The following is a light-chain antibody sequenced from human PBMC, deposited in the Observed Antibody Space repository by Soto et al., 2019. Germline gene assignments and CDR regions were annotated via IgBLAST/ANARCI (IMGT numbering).Light chain of an antibody. Sequence: EIELTQSPATLSLSPGETATLSCRASQNVDKFLAWYQQRPGQPPRLLIFDSSNRATGVPVRFSGSGSGTVFTLTIGSLEPEDSAVYYCQKYNSAPRTFGQGTKVEIK. CDR2: DSS. J-gene: IGKJ1*01. V-gene: IGKV3-11*01. CDR1: QNVDKF. CDR3: QKYNSAPRT.